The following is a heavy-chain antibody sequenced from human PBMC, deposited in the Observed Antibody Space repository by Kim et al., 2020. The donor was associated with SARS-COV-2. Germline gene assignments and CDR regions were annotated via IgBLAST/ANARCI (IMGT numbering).Heavy chain of an antibody. CDR3: ARDRQGGQFDY. D-gene: IGHD3-16*01. J-gene: IGHJ4*02. CDR1: GFTFSDYY. V-gene: IGHV3-11*06. Sequence: GGSLRLSCAASGFTFSDYYMSWIRQAPGKGLEWVSYISSSSSYTNYADSVKGRFTISRDNAKNSLYLQMNSLRAEDTAVYYCARDRQGGQFDYWGQGTLVTVSS. CDR2: ISSSSSYT.